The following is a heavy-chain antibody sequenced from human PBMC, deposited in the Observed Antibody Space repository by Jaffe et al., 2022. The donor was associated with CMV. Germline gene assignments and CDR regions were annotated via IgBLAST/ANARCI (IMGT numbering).Heavy chain of an antibody. CDR2: ISWNSGRK. J-gene: IGHJ4*02. CDR3: AKDSSPSIAGRHFDY. CDR1: GFTFDDYA. V-gene: IGHV3-9*01. Sequence: EVQLVESGGGLVQPGRSLRLSCAASGFTFDDYAMHWVRQVPGKGLEWVSGISWNSGRKGYADSVKGRFTISRDNGKNSLYLQMNSLRAEDTALYYCAKDSSPSIAGRHFDYWGQGTLVTVSS. D-gene: IGHD6-6*01.